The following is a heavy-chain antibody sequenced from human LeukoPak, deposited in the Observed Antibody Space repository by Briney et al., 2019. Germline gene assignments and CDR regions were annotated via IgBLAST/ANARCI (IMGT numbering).Heavy chain of an antibody. CDR1: GFIFSTYA. CDR2: ISGSGSAT. D-gene: IGHD2-2*01. V-gene: IGHV3-23*01. J-gene: IGHJ4*02. CDR3: AKDRQRNDIVVVPAALDY. Sequence: QPGGSLRLSCAASGFIFSTYAMNWVRQVPGKRLEWVSAISGSGSATYSADSVKGRFTISRDNSKSTLYLQMNSLRAEDTAIYYCAKDRQRNDIVVVPAALDYWGQGTLVTVSS.